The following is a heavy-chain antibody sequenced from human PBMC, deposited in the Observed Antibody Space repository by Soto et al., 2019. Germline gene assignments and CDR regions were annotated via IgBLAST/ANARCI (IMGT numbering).Heavy chain of an antibody. D-gene: IGHD2-2*01. CDR1: GFAFSGYA. CDR2: ISSNGGST. Sequence: WGSLRLSGSASGFAFSGYAMHWVRQAPGKGLEYVSAISSNGGSTYYADSVKGRFTISRDNSKNTLYLQMSSLRAEDTAVYYCVPRTPGSAEYFQHWGQGTLVTVS. CDR3: VPRTPGSAEYFQH. V-gene: IGHV3-64D*08. J-gene: IGHJ1*01.